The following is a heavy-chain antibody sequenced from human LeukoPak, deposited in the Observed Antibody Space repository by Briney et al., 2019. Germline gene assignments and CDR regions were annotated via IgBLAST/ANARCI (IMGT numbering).Heavy chain of an antibody. CDR1: GYKFATYW. Sequence: GESLKISCKGSGYKFATYWIGWVRQMPGKGLEWMGFIYPGDSDTRYSPSFQGQVTISADKSITTAYLQWSSLKASDSAMYYCATRAGGPPADLIAFDYWGQGTLVTVSS. D-gene: IGHD2/OR15-2a*01. V-gene: IGHV5-51*01. CDR2: IYPGDSDT. CDR3: ATRAGGPPADLIAFDY. J-gene: IGHJ4*02.